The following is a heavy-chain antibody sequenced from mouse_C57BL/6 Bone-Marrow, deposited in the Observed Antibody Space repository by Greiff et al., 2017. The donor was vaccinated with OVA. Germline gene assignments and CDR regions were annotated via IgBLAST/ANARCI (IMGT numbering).Heavy chain of an antibody. CDR3: ARNPFYSNCYAMDY. D-gene: IGHD2-5*01. CDR1: GYTFTSYW. CDR2: INPRSGYT. J-gene: IGHJ4*01. Sequence: VQLQQSGAELAKPGASVKLSCKASGYTFTSYWMHWVKQRPGQGLEWIGYINPRSGYTKYNQKFKDKATLTADKSSSTAYMQLISLTYEDSAVYDGARNPFYSNCYAMDYWGQGTSVTVSS. V-gene: IGHV1-7*01.